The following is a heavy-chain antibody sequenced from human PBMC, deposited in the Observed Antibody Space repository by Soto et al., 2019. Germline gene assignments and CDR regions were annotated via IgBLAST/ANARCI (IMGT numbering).Heavy chain of an antibody. CDR1: GYIFSNYY. CDR3: ARGDGRGSSGFYYYYGMDV. Sequence: QVQLVQSGAEVKKPGASVKVSCKASGYIFSNYYMHWVRQAPRQGLEWVGIINPSGGTTSYAQKSQGRVTLTSDTSTSTCYMELSSLRSEDTAVYYCARGDGRGSSGFYYYYGMDVWGQGTTVTVSS. D-gene: IGHD6-25*01. CDR2: INPSGGTT. J-gene: IGHJ6*02. V-gene: IGHV1-46*01.